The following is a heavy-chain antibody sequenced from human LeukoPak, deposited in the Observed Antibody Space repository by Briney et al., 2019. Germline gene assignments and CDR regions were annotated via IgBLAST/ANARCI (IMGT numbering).Heavy chain of an antibody. CDR3: ASQNDYDFWSAYYF. Sequence: PGGSLRLSCAASGFSLSNYAVHWVRQAPGKGLEWVALISYDGSNKYYADSVKGRFTLSRDNSKNTLFLQMNSLRAEDTAVYYCASQNDYDFWSAYYFWGQGTLVTVSS. CDR1: GFSLSNYA. J-gene: IGHJ4*02. CDR2: ISYDGSNK. D-gene: IGHD3-3*01. V-gene: IGHV3-30-3*01.